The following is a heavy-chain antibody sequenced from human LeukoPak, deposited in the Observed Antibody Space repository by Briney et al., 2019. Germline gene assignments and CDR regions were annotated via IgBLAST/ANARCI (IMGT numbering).Heavy chain of an antibody. J-gene: IGHJ4*02. CDR3: AREGVGELGPYYFDY. Sequence: PSETLSLTCTVSGGSISSYYWSWIRQPAGKGLEWIGRIYTSGSTNYNPSLKSRVTMSVDTSKNQFSLKLSSVTAADTAVYYCAREGVGELGPYYFDYWSQGTLVTVSS. CDR2: IYTSGST. D-gene: IGHD3-10*01. V-gene: IGHV4-4*07. CDR1: GGSISSYY.